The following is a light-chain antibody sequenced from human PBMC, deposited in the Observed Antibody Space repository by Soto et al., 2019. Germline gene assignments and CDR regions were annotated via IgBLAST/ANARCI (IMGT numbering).Light chain of an antibody. CDR2: DTF. J-gene: IGLJ2*01. CDR3: LLSYNTVVI. Sequence: QSVVTQEPSLTVSQGETVTLTCGSSTGAVTSGHYPYWFQQKPGQAPKTLIYDTFNTHSWTPARFSGSLLGGKAALTLSGAQPEDEAVYFCLLSYNTVVIFGGGTKLTVL. CDR1: TGAVTSGHY. V-gene: IGLV7-46*01.